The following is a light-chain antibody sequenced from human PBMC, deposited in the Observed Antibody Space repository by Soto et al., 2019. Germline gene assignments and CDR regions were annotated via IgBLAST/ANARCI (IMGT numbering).Light chain of an antibody. CDR1: QSVSSY. V-gene: IGKV3-11*01. CDR3: QQRSNWPPWT. Sequence: EIMSTQSPSTLSLSPGERATLSFRASQSVSSYLAWYQQKPGQAPRLLIYDASNRATGIPARFSGSGSGTDFTLTISSLEPEDFAVYYCQQRSNWPPWTFGQGTNVDI. CDR2: DAS. J-gene: IGKJ1*01.